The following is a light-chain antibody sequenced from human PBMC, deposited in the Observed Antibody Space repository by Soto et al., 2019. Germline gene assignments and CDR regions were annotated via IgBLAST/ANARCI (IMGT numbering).Light chain of an antibody. V-gene: IGLV2-11*01. CDR2: DVS. CDR1: SSDVGGYNF. Sequence: QSVLTQPRSVSGSPGQSVTISCSGSSSDVGGYNFVSWYQQHPGKAPKLMIYDVSKRPSGVPDRFSGSKSGNTASLTISGLQAEDEADYYCCSNAGSYTWVFGGGTKLT. CDR3: CSNAGSYTWV. J-gene: IGLJ3*02.